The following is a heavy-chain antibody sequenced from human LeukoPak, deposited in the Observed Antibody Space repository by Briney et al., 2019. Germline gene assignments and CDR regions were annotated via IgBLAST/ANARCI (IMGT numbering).Heavy chain of an antibody. CDR1: GGSISSYY. J-gene: IGHJ3*02. CDR3: ASGIVGATNSRGAFDI. D-gene: IGHD1-26*01. V-gene: IGHV4-59*01. Sequence: SETLSLTCTVSGGSISSYYWSWIRQPPGKGLEWIGYIYYSGSTNDNPSLKSRVTISVDTSKNQFSLKLSSVTAADTAVYYSASGIVGATNSRGAFDIWGQGTMVTVSS. CDR2: IYYSGST.